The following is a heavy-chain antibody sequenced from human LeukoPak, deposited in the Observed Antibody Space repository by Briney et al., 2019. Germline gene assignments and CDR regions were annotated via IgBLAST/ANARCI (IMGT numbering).Heavy chain of an antibody. V-gene: IGHV4-4*02. CDR2: IYHTGSV. J-gene: IGHJ4*02. CDR1: GGSINSDYW. CDR3: ARHDDFLSAYNY. D-gene: IGHD3-3*01. Sequence: SGTLSLTCAVSGGSINSDYWWTWVRQSPGKGLEWIGEIYHTGSVSYNLSLESRVTISRDRSKNQFSLMLRSVTAADTAVYYCARHDDFLSAYNYWGQGILVTVSS.